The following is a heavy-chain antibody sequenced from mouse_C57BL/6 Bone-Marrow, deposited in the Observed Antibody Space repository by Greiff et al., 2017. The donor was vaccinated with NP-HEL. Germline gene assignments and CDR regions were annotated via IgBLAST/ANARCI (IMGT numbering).Heavy chain of an antibody. Sequence: QVQLQQSGAELVRPGASVTLSCKASGYTFTDYEMHWVKQTPVHGLEWIGAIDPETGGTAYNQKFKGKAILTADKSSSTAYMELRSLTSEDSAVYYCTRRKLPAMDYWGQGTSVTVSS. D-gene: IGHD2-1*01. V-gene: IGHV1-15*01. CDR3: TRRKLPAMDY. CDR2: IDPETGGT. J-gene: IGHJ4*01. CDR1: GYTFTDYE.